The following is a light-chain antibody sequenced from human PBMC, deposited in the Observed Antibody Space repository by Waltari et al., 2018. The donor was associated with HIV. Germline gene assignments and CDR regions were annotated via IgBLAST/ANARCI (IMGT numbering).Light chain of an antibody. CDR2: EVT. CDR3: SSYTSSSTLVV. Sequence: QSALTQPASVSGSPGQSITISCTGSCSDVGDYHYVSWYQQRPGKAPKLMLYEVTNRPSGVSNRFSGSKSGNTASLTISGLQTEDDADYYCSSYTSSSTLVVFGGGTKLTVL. J-gene: IGLJ2*01. CDR1: CSDVGDYHY. V-gene: IGLV2-14*01.